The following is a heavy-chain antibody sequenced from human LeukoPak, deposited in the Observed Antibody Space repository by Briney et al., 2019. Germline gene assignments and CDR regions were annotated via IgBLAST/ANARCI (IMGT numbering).Heavy chain of an antibody. V-gene: IGHV3-23*01. CDR2: ISGSGGST. J-gene: IGHJ1*01. CDR1: GFTFSSYA. D-gene: IGHD4-17*01. Sequence: GGSLRLSCAASGFTFSSYAMSWVRQAPGKGLEWVSAISGSGGSTYYADSVKGWFTISRDNSKNSLYLQMNSLRADDTAVYYCAGDRASLTTPEYFQHWGQGTLVTVSS. CDR3: AGDRASLTTPEYFQH.